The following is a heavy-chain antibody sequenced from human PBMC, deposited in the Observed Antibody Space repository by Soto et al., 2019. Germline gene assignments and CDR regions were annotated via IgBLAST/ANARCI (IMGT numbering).Heavy chain of an antibody. V-gene: IGHV3-33*01. CDR2: IRYEGTNK. J-gene: IGHJ4*02. Sequence: QVQLVESGGGVVQPGRSLRLSCAASGFTFSSYGMHWVRQAPGKGLEWVAVIRYEGTNKYYAESVKGRFTISRDNFKNTLYLQMSSLRLDDTAVYYCARGIIAGPGRDYFDYWGQGTLVTVSS. CDR1: GFTFSSYG. CDR3: ARGIIAGPGRDYFDY. D-gene: IGHD6-13*01.